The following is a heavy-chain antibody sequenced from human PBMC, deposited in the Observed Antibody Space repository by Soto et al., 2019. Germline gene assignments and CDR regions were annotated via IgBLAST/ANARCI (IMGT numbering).Heavy chain of an antibody. D-gene: IGHD1-20*01. CDR3: ARGYDAGCHFGY. J-gene: IGHJ4*02. Sequence: PGGSLRLSCEASGFTFSRDEMNWVSQAPGKGLEWIAYIQNHGYSTHYAASVKGSFTISRDNAKNTLYLQMSSLTADDTSIYYCARGYDAGCHFGYWGQGVLVTVSS. V-gene: IGHV3-48*03. CDR1: GFTFSRDE. CDR2: IQNHGYST.